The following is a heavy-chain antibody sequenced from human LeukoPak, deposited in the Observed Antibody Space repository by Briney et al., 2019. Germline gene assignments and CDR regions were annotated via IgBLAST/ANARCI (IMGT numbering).Heavy chain of an antibody. D-gene: IGHD6-19*01. CDR2: IKEDGSEK. V-gene: IGHV3-7*01. CDR3: GRGKAAPVD. CDR1: GFTFSSYW. J-gene: IGHJ4*02. Sequence: GGSLRLSCAGSGFTFSSYWMKWVRQAPGKGLEWVANIKEDGSEKFYVESVKGRFTISRDNGKNSLYLQMDSLRAEDTAVYYCGRGKAAPVDWGQGTLVSVSS.